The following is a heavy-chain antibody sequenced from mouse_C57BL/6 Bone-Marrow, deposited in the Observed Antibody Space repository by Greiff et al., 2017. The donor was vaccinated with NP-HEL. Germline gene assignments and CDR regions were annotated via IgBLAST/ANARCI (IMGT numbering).Heavy chain of an antibody. CDR2: IDPENGDT. V-gene: IGHV14-4*01. CDR3: TYYGSWAY. Sequence: VQLKQSGAELVRPGASVKLSCTASGFNIKDDYMHWVKQRPEQGLEWIGWIDPENGDTEYASKFQGKATITADTSSNTAYLQLSSLTSEDTAVYYCTYYGSWAYWGQGTLVTVSA. J-gene: IGHJ3*01. CDR1: GFNIKDDY. D-gene: IGHD1-1*01.